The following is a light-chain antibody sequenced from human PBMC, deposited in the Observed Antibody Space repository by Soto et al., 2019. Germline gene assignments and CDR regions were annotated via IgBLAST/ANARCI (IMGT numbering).Light chain of an antibody. J-gene: IGLJ1*01. CDR3: QSFDRGPSGVYV. Sequence: QSVLTQPPSVPGAPGQRVTISCTGSSSNIGAGYAAHWFQQLPGIAPKLLIFGNNNRPSGVPDRFSGSKSGTSASLAITGLQAEDEGDYYCQSFDRGPSGVYVFGTGTKVTVL. V-gene: IGLV1-40*01. CDR2: GNN. CDR1: SSNIGAGYA.